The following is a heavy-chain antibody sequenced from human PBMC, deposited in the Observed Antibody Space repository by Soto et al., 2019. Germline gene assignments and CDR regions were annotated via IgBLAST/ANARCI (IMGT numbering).Heavy chain of an antibody. Sequence: EVQLLESGGGSVQPGGSLRLSCAASGFTFSSYAMTWARQAPGKGLEWVSGISESGDNTYYADSVKGRFSISRDDSKNTLYLQMNSLRVEDTAVYYCTRGRGYGVPFDPWGQGTPVTVSS. CDR3: TRGRGYGVPFDP. V-gene: IGHV3-23*01. J-gene: IGHJ5*02. CDR2: ISESGDNT. CDR1: GFTFSSYA. D-gene: IGHD5-12*01.